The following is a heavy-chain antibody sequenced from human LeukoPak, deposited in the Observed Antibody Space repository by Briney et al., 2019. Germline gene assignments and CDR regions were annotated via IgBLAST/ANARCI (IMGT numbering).Heavy chain of an antibody. J-gene: IGHJ4*02. CDR2: IYYSGST. D-gene: IGHD6-13*01. Sequence: PSQTLSLICTVSGGSISSGGYYWSWIRQHPGKGLEWIGYIYYSGSTYYNPSLKSRVTISVDTSKNQFSLKLSSVTAADTAVYYCARRPRSYSSSWIDYWGQGTLVTVSS. V-gene: IGHV4-31*03. CDR1: GGSISSGGYY. CDR3: ARRPRSYSSSWIDY.